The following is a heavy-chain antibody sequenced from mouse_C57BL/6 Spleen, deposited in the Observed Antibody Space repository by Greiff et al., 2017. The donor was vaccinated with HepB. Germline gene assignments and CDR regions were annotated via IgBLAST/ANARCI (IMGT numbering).Heavy chain of an antibody. CDR2: ISNGGGST. D-gene: IGHD2-3*01. CDR3: ARHGTYDGYYDWYFDV. Sequence: EVKLVESGGGLVQPGGSLKLSCAASGFTFSDYYMYWVRQTPEKRLEWVAYISNGGGSTYYPDTVKGRFTISRDNAKNTLYLQMSRLKSEDTDMYYCARHGTYDGYYDWYFDVWGTGPTVTVSS. J-gene: IGHJ1*03. CDR1: GFTFSDYY. V-gene: IGHV5-12*01.